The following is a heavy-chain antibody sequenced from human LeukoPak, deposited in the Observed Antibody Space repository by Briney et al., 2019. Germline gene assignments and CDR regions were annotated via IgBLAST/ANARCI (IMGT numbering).Heavy chain of an antibody. CDR3: ARGAMAVVVAASGFDY. J-gene: IGHJ4*02. CDR2: INPNSGGT. D-gene: IGHD2-15*01. V-gene: IGHV1-2*02. CDR1: GYTFTGYY. Sequence: ASVKVSCKSSGYTFTGYYMHWVRQAPGQGLEWMGWINPNSGGTNYAQKFQGRVTMTRDTSISTAYMELSRLRSDDTAVYYCARGAMAVVVAASGFDYWGQGTLVTVSS.